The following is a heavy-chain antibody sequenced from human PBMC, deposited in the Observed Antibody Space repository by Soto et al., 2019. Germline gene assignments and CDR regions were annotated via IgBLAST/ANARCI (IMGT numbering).Heavy chain of an antibody. J-gene: IGHJ5*02. Sequence: QVQLQESGPGLVKPSPTLSLTCTVSGGSISSGDYYWMWIRQPPGQGLVWIVYIYYSGSTYYNTSLKSRVTISVDTSKNQFPLKLSSVTAADTAVYYCARDRLYNWFDPWGQGTLVTVSS. CDR1: GGSISSGDYY. D-gene: IGHD6-19*01. V-gene: IGHV4-30-4*01. CDR2: IYYSGST. CDR3: ARDRLYNWFDP.